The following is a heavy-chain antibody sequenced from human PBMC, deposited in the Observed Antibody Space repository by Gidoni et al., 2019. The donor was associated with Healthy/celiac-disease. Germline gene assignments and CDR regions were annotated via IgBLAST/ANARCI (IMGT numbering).Heavy chain of an antibody. V-gene: IGHV4-34*01. CDR2: INHSGST. CDR3: ARFSLGGAVAGLY. D-gene: IGHD6-19*01. CDR1: GGSFSGYY. J-gene: IGHJ3*01. Sequence: QVQLQQWGAGLLKPSETLSLTCAVYGGSFSGYYWSWIRQPPGKGLEWIGEINHSGSTNYNPSLKSRVTISVDTSKNQFSLKLSSVTAADTAVYYCARFSLGGAVAGLYWGQGTMVTVSS.